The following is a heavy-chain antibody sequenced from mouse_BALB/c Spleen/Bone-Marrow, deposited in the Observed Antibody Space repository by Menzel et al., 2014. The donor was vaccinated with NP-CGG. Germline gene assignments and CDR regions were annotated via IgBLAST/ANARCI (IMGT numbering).Heavy chain of an antibody. Sequence: VQLQQSGAELVRPGSSVKISCKASGYALSTYWMNWVKQRPGQGLEWIGQIYPGDGDTNYNEKFKGKATLTADKSSSTASIQLSSLTSEDSAVYFCARVGFSFDYWGQGTTLTVSS. CDR1: GYALSTYW. J-gene: IGHJ2*01. CDR2: IYPGDGDT. CDR3: ARVGFSFDY. D-gene: IGHD3-1*01. V-gene: IGHV1-80*01.